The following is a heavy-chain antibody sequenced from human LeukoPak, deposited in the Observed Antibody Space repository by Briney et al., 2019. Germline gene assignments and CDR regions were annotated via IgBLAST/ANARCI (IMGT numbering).Heavy chain of an antibody. CDR3: ARGAAPHLYYFDY. D-gene: IGHD6-6*01. CDR1: GYSFTSYW. Sequence: GESLKISCKGSGYSFTSYWIGWVRQIPGKGLEWMGIIYPGDSDTRYSPSFQGQVTISADKSISTAYLQWSSLKASDTAMYYCARGAAPHLYYFDYWGQGTLVTVSS. J-gene: IGHJ4*02. V-gene: IGHV5-51*01. CDR2: IYPGDSDT.